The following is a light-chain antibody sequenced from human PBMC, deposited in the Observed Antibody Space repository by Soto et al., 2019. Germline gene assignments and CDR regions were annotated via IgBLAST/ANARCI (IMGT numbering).Light chain of an antibody. CDR3: ETWDSNTRV. J-gene: IGLJ2*01. Sequence: QLVLTQSSSASASLGSSVKLTCTLNSGHSSDTIAWHQQQPGKAPRHLMNLEGSGSYNKGSGVPDRFSGSSSGADRYLTISNLQFEDEADYYCETWDSNTRVFGGGTKLTVL. CDR2: LEGSGSY. V-gene: IGLV4-60*02. CDR1: SGHSSDT.